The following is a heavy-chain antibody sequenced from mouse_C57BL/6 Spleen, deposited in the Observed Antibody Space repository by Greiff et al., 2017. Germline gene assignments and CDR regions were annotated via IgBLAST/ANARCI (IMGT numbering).Heavy chain of an antibody. CDR1: GYSITSGYY. D-gene: IGHD1-1*01. CDR3: ARDYYGSSPFAY. V-gene: IGHV3-6*01. Sequence: EVQLVESGPGLVKPSQSLSLTCSVTGYSITSGYYWNWIRQFPGNKLEWMGYISYDGSNNYNPSLKNRISITRDTSKNQFFLKLNSVTTEDTATXYCARDYYGSSPFAYWGQGTLVTVSA. J-gene: IGHJ3*01. CDR2: ISYDGSN.